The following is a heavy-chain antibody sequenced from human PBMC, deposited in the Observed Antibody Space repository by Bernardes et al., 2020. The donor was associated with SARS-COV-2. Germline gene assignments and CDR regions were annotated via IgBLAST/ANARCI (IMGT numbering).Heavy chain of an antibody. J-gene: IGHJ6*02. Sequence: GGSLRLSCAASGFTFGDYAMHWVRQAPGKGLEWVSGISWNSGSIGYADSVKGRFTISRDNAKNSLYLQMNSLRAEDTALYYCAKNKGGVGEDYYGMDVWGQGTTVTVSS. CDR3: AKNKGGVGEDYYGMDV. CDR2: ISWNSGSI. CDR1: GFTFGDYA. V-gene: IGHV3-9*01. D-gene: IGHD1-26*01.